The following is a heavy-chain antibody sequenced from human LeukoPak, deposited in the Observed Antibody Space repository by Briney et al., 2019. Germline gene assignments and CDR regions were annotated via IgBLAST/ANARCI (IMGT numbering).Heavy chain of an antibody. D-gene: IGHD2-2*01. V-gene: IGHV3-7*01. Sequence: GGSLRLSCTASGFTFSEYWMTWVRQAPGKGLEWVANIKQDGSAKYYVDSVKGRFTISRDNAKNSLYLQMDSLRVEDTATYYCARWRGSTSERSDYWGQGTLVTVSS. CDR3: ARWRGSTSERSDY. CDR1: GFTFSEYW. CDR2: IKQDGSAK. J-gene: IGHJ4*02.